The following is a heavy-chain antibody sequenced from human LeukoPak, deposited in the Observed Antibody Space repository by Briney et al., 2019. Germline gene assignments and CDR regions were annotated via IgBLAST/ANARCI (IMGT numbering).Heavy chain of an antibody. CDR2: VNDGAGT. CDR1: GGSFSGDY. D-gene: IGHD2-15*01. V-gene: IGHV4-34*01. CDR3: TRSKGGPLV. J-gene: IGHJ4*02. Sequence: SETLSLTYALYGGSFSGDYWGWIRQPPGKGLEWVGEVNDGAGTHYNPSLKSRVTVSEDTSTKQFSLKLRSATAADTAMYYCTRSKGGPLVWRQGTLVTVSS.